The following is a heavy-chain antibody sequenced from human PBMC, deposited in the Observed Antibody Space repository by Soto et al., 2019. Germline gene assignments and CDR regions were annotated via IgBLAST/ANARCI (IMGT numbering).Heavy chain of an antibody. CDR1: GFTFSNSW. D-gene: IGHD3-3*01. V-gene: IGHV3-74*01. Sequence: GGSLRLSCAASGFTFSNSWMHWLRQAPGKGLVWVSYINSDGSTTTYADSVKGRFTISRDNAKNTVYLQITSLTAEDTAVYYCARDRSYTTDYGGKGPLVPVPS. CDR3: ARDRSYTTDY. J-gene: IGHJ4*02. CDR2: INSDGSTT.